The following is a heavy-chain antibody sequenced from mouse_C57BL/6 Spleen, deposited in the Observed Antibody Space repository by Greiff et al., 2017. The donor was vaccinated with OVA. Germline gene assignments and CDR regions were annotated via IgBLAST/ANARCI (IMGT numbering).Heavy chain of an antibody. Sequence: EVQRVESGAELVKPGASVKLSCTASGFNIKDYYMHWVKQRTEQGLEWIGRIDPEDGETKYAAKFQGKATITADTSSNTAYLQLSILTSEDTAVYYCARSEDGYYVSMDYWGQGTSVTVSS. CDR3: ARSEDGYYVSMDY. CDR2: IDPEDGET. CDR1: GFNIKDYY. V-gene: IGHV14-2*01. D-gene: IGHD2-3*01. J-gene: IGHJ4*01.